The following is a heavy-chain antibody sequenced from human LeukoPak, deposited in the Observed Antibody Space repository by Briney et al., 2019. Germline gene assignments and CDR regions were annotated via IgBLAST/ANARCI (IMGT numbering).Heavy chain of an antibody. Sequence: GGSLRLSCAASGFTFSSYAMHWVRQAPGKGLEYVSAISSNGGSTYYASSVKGRFTISRDNSKNTLYLQMGSLRAEDMAVYYCARDPLEDYDFWSGSFDYWGQGTLVTVSS. CDR1: GFTFSSYA. V-gene: IGHV3-64*01. CDR3: ARDPLEDYDFWSGSFDY. D-gene: IGHD3-3*01. J-gene: IGHJ4*02. CDR2: ISSNGGST.